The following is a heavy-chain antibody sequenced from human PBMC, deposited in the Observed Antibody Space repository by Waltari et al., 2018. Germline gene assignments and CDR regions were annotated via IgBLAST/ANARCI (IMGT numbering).Heavy chain of an antibody. Sequence: LSCVASGFSFSDYEMSWVRQAPGKGLEWVSYITSSGTIDYTVSVRGRFTISRDNAKKTLYLQMNSLRVEDTAVYFCARCTSYRSFDYWGQGTLATVS. D-gene: IGHD1-26*01. CDR2: ITSSGTI. J-gene: IGHJ4*02. V-gene: IGHV3-48*03. CDR3: ARCTSYRSFDY. CDR1: GFSFSDYE.